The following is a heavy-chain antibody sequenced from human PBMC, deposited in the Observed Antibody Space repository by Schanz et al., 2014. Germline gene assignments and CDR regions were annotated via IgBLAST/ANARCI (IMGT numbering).Heavy chain of an antibody. J-gene: IGHJ3*02. Sequence: QVRLVQSGAEVKKPGASVKVSCKASGYTFTDYYMYWVRQAPGQGLEWMGRINPNSGGTNYAQKCQGRVTMTRDTSISTAYMELRRLRSDDTAVYYCARDYYDILTGYPYDTFDIWGQGTMVTVAS. D-gene: IGHD3-9*01. CDR2: INPNSGGT. CDR1: GYTFTDYY. V-gene: IGHV1-2*06. CDR3: ARDYYDILTGYPYDTFDI.